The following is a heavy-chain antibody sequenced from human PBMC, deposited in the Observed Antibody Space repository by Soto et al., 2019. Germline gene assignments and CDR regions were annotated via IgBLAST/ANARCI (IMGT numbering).Heavy chain of an antibody. CDR1: GFTFNTYP. CDR3: AKGVLSFHYGMEV. Sequence: GGSLRLSCATSGFTFNTYPMTWVRQAPGKGLEWVSSISSTAGRTSSYADSVKGRFAISRDFSDNTVYLQMNNLRVDDTAVYFCAKGVLSFHYGMEVWGQGTTVTV. D-gene: IGHD3-10*01. V-gene: IGHV3-23*01. J-gene: IGHJ6*02. CDR2: ISSTAGRTS.